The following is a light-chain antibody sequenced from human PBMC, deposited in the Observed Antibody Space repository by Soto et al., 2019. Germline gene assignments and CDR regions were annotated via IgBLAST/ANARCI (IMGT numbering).Light chain of an antibody. CDR1: QSISNS. V-gene: IGKV1-39*01. CDR2: VAS. J-gene: IGKJ2*01. Sequence: DIQMTQSLSSLSASVGDRVTITCRASQSISNSLSWYQQKPGKAPNFLIYVASTLQSGVPSRFSGSGSGTDFPLTISSLQPEDVATYYCQQPFSPPYTFGQGTKVEIK. CDR3: QQPFSPPYT.